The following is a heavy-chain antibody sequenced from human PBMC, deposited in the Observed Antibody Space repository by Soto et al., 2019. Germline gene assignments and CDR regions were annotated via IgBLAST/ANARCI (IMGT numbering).Heavy chain of an antibody. CDR3: AKDISGRGLFDY. D-gene: IGHD3-10*01. CDR1: GFTFSSYG. J-gene: IGHJ4*02. Sequence: QVQLVESGGGVVQPGRSLRLSCAASGFTFSSYGMHWVRQAPGKGLEWVAVISYDGSNKYYADSVKGRFTISRDNSKNTLYLQMNSLRAVDTAVYYCAKDISGRGLFDYWGQGTLVTVSS. CDR2: ISYDGSNK. V-gene: IGHV3-30*18.